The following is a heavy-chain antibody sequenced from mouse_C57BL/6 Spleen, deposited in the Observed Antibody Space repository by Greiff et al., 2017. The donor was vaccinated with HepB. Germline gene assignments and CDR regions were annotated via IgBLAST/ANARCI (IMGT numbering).Heavy chain of an antibody. CDR2: ISGGGGNT. J-gene: IGHJ2*01. Sequence: EVKVVESGGGLVKPGGSLKLSCAASGFTFSSYTMSWVRQTPEKRLEWVATISGGGGNTYYPDSVKGRFTISRDNAKNTLYLQMSSLRSEDTALYYCARHGVVTTNFDYWGQGTTLTVSS. V-gene: IGHV5-9*01. CDR1: GFTFSSYT. CDR3: ARHGVVTTNFDY. D-gene: IGHD2-2*01.